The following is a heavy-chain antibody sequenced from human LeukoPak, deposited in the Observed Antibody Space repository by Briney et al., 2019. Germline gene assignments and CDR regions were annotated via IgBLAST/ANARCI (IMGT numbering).Heavy chain of an antibody. CDR3: ARVSSSWYGDHYFDY. Sequence: ASVKVSCKASGGTFSSYAISWVRQAPGQGLEWMGWISAYNGNTNYAQKLQGRVTMTTDTSTSTAYMELRSLRSDDTAVYYCARVSSSWYGDHYFDYWGQGTLVTVSS. J-gene: IGHJ4*02. CDR2: ISAYNGNT. D-gene: IGHD6-13*01. CDR1: GGTFSSYA. V-gene: IGHV1-18*01.